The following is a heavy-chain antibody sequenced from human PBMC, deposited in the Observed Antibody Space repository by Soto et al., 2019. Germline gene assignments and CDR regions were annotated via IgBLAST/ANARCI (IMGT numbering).Heavy chain of an antibody. D-gene: IGHD3-3*01. J-gene: IGHJ6*02. CDR2: MNPNSGNT. CDR3: ARVLSFASYYDFWSGYYNYYYYGMDV. V-gene: IGHV1-8*01. CDR1: GYTFTSYD. Sequence: ASVKVSCKASGYTFTSYDINWVRQATGQGLEWMGWMNPNSGNTGYAQKFQGRVTMTRNTSISTAYMELSSLRSEDTAVYYCARVLSFASYYDFWSGYYNYYYYGMDVWGQGTTVTVS.